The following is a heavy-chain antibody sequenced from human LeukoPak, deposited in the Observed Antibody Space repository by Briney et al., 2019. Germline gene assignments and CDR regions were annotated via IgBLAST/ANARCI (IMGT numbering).Heavy chain of an antibody. V-gene: IGHV4-30-4*01. CDR2: IYYSGST. CDR1: GGSISSGDYY. D-gene: IGHD5-12*01. Sequence: SETLSLTCTVSGGSISSGDYYWSWIRQPPGKGLEWIGYIYYSGSTYYNPSLKSRVTISVDTSKNQFSLKLSSVTAADTAVYYCARLGWNSGLSGDDAFDIWGQGTMVTVSS. CDR3: ARLGWNSGLSGDDAFDI. J-gene: IGHJ3*02.